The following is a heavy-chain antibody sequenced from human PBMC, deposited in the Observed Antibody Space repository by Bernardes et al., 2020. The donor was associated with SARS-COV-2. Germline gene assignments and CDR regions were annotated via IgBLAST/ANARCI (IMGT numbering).Heavy chain of an antibody. Sequence: SGPTLLKPTETLTLTCPVSGFSLSRIRMGVSWIRQPPGKALEWLAHIFSNGEKSYSTSLKSRLTISKDTSISQVVLTMTNMDPVDTATYFCARQWSAYYFAMDVWGQGTTVTVSS. CDR2: IFSNGEK. CDR1: GFSLSRIRMG. J-gene: IGHJ6*02. CDR3: ARQWSAYYFAMDV. V-gene: IGHV2-26*01. D-gene: IGHD2-15*01.